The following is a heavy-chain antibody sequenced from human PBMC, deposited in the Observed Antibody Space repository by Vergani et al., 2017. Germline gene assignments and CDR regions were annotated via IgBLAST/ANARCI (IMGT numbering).Heavy chain of an antibody. Sequence: QVQLQQWGAGLLKPSETLSLTCAVYGGSFSGYYWSWIRQPPGKGLEWIGEINHSGSTNYNPSLKSRVTISVDTSKNQFSLKLSSVTAAATAVYYCARLRIAARRWDWFDPWGQGTLVTVSS. D-gene: IGHD6-6*01. CDR3: ARLRIAARRWDWFDP. CDR1: GGSFSGYY. V-gene: IGHV4-34*01. CDR2: INHSGST. J-gene: IGHJ5*02.